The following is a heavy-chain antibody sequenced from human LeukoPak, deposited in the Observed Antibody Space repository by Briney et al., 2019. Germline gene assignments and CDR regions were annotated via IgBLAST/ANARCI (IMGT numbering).Heavy chain of an antibody. CDR3: AGDQGGSAHRHAFDI. D-gene: IGHD1-26*01. Sequence: SETLSLTCTVSGGSVDTIDYYWSWIRQPPGKGLEWIGYMYHTGSSIYSPSLKSRLTISVDTSKNQFSLNLSSMTAADTAVYYCAGDQGGSAHRHAFDIWGQGTLVTVSS. J-gene: IGHJ3*02. V-gene: IGHV4-61*08. CDR1: GGSVDTIDYY. CDR2: MYHTGSS.